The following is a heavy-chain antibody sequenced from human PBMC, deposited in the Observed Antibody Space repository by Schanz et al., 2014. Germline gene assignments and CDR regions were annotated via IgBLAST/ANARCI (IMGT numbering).Heavy chain of an antibody. CDR1: EFSFSSFG. V-gene: IGHV3-30*03. CDR2: ISYDGSNK. CDR3: ASPALVQGLMPEYYFDY. Sequence: VQLVESGGGLVQPRGSLRLSCAASEFSFSSFGMNWVRQAPGKGLEWVALISYDGSNKYYADSVKGRFTISRDSSKNTLYLQMNSLRAEDTAVYYCASPALVQGLMPEYYFDYWGQGTLVTVSS. D-gene: IGHD3-10*01. J-gene: IGHJ4*02.